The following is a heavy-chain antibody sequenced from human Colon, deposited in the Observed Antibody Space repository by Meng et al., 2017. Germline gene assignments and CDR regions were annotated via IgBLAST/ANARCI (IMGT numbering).Heavy chain of an antibody. CDR2: IYYTGDT. CDR1: GASISSGDYY. V-gene: IGHV4-30-4*01. Sequence: QVQLQESGPGLVKPSQTLSLTCTVSGASISSGDYYWNWIRQPPGKGLEWIGYIYYTGDTDYNPSLKSRVTISVDTSKNQFSLQLTSVTAADTAMYYCTRAPLPAGRGLKNWFEPWGQGTLVTVSS. D-gene: IGHD2-2*01. CDR3: TRAPLPAGRGLKNWFEP. J-gene: IGHJ5*02.